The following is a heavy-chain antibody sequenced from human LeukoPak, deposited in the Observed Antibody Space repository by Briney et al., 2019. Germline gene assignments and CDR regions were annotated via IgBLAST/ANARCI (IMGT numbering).Heavy chain of an antibody. V-gene: IGHV4-59*08. CDR1: GGSISSYY. D-gene: IGHD3-22*01. Sequence: PSETLSLTCTVSGGSISSYYWSWIRQPPGKGLEWIGYIYYSGSTNCNPPLKSRVTISVDTSKNQLSLKLSSVTAADTAVYFCARRTYYYDSSGYYYYYMDVWGKGTTVTVSS. CDR2: IYYSGST. J-gene: IGHJ6*03. CDR3: ARRTYYYDSSGYYYYYMDV.